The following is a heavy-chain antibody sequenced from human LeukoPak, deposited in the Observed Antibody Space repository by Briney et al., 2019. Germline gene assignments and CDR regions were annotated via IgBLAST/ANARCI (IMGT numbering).Heavy chain of an antibody. D-gene: IGHD1-26*01. CDR3: ARPRVGANPHYFDY. CDR2: ISYDGSNK. V-gene: IGHV3-30*09. J-gene: IGHJ4*02. Sequence: PGGSLRLSCAASGFTFSSYAMHWVRQAPGKGLEWVAVISYDGSNKYYAGSVKGRFAISRDNSKNTLYLQMNSLKAEDTAVYYCARPRVGANPHYFDYWGQGTLVTVSS. CDR1: GFTFSSYA.